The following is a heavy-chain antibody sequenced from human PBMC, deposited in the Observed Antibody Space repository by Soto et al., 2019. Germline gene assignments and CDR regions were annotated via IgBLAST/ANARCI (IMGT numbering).Heavy chain of an antibody. CDR3: ARGGVWQQLVNFDY. J-gene: IGHJ4*02. D-gene: IGHD6-13*01. V-gene: IGHV4-34*01. CDR2: INHSGST. Sequence: SETLSLTCAVYGGSFSGYYWSWIRQPPGKGLEWIGEINHSGSTNYNPSLKSRVTISVDTSKNQFSLKLSSVTAADTAVYYCARGGVWQQLVNFDYWGQGTLVTVSS. CDR1: GGSFSGYY.